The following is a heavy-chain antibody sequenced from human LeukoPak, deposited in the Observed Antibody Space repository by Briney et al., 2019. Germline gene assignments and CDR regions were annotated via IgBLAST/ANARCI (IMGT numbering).Heavy chain of an antibody. CDR3: AKDRGYSSGFDY. V-gene: IGHV3-23*01. D-gene: IGHD2-15*01. CDR1: GFTFNNYA. J-gene: IGHJ4*02. Sequence: GGSLRLSCAASGFTFNNYAMSWVRQPPGKGREWVSSISVSDGRTYYADSAKDRFTISRHNSKNTVYLEMNSLRADDTAVYYCAKDRGYSSGFDYWGQGTLVTVSS. CDR2: ISVSDGRT.